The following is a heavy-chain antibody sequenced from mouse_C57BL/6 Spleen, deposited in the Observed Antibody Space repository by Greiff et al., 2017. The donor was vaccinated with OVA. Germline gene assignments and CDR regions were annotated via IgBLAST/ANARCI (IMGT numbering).Heavy chain of an antibody. CDR3: ARPDYGSSFAY. V-gene: IGHV5-17*01. CDR1: GFTFSDYG. J-gene: IGHJ3*01. D-gene: IGHD1-1*01. Sequence: EVKVEESGGGLVKPGGSLKLSCAASGFTFSDYGMHWVRQAPEKGLEWVAYISSGSSTIYYADTVKGRFTISRDNAKNTLFLQMTSLRSEDTAMYYCARPDYGSSFAYWGQGTLVTVSA. CDR2: ISSGSSTI.